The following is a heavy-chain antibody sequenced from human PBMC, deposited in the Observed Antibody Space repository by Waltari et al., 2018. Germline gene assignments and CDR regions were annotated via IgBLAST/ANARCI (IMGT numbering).Heavy chain of an antibody. CDR2: ISYDGSNK. V-gene: IGHV3-30-3*01. D-gene: IGHD6-19*01. CDR3: ARDRAVAARYYMDV. J-gene: IGHJ6*03. Sequence: QVQLVESGGGVVQPRRSLRLSCAASGFTFSSYAMHWVRQAPGKGLEWVAVISYDGSNKYYADSVKGRFTISRDNSKNTLYLQMNSLRAEDTAVYYCARDRAVAARYYMDVWGKGTTVTVSS. CDR1: GFTFSSYA.